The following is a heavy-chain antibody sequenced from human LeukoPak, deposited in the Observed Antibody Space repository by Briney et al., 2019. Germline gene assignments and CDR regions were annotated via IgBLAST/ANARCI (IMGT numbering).Heavy chain of an antibody. CDR3: AKSVAGFPNWFDP. V-gene: IGHV3-23*01. J-gene: IGHJ5*02. CDR2: ISGSGDST. D-gene: IGHD5/OR15-5a*01. CDR1: GFTFASYA. Sequence: GGSLRLSCAASGFTFASYAMSWVRQAPGKGLEWVSAISGSGDSTYHADSVKGRFTISRDNSKNTPYLQMNSLRAEDTAVYYCAKSVAGFPNWFDPWGQGTLVTVSS.